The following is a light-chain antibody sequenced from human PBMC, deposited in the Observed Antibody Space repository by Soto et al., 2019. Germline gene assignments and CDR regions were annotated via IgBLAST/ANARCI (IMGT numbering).Light chain of an antibody. CDR3: QQYHTDWT. V-gene: IGKV1-5*01. J-gene: IGKJ1*01. CDR1: ESIDNW. Sequence: IQMTQTPCPLSASMGETVNITCRASESIDNWLAWYQQKPGKAPKLLIFAASTLIRGVPSRFSGRGSGTEFTLTISSLQVDDYATFYCQQYHTDWTFGQGTKVDIK. CDR2: AAS.